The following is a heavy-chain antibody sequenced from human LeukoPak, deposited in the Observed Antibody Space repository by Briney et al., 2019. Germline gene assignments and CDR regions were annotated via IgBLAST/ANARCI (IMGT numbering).Heavy chain of an antibody. J-gene: IGHJ4*02. V-gene: IGHV3-7*01. CDR3: ARAPLLNYFDY. CDR2: IKQDGSEK. D-gene: IGHD1-26*01. CDR1: GFTFSSYW. Sequence: GGSLRLSCAASGFTFSSYWMSWVRQAPGKGLEWVASIKQDGSEKYYVDSVKGRFTISRDNAKNSLYLQMNSLRAEDTAVYYCARAPLLNYFDYWGQGTLVTVSS.